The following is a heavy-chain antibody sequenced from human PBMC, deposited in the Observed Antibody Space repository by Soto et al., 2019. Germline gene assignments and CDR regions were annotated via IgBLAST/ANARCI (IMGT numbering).Heavy chain of an antibody. CDR1: GLTFSSYA. D-gene: IGHD6-6*01. Sequence: QVQLVESGGGVVQPGRSLRLSCAASGLTFSSYAMHWVRQAPGKGLEWVAVISYDGSNKYYADSVKGRFTISRDNSKNTLYLQMNSLRAEDTAVYYCAREGIAARHYYYGMDVWGQGTTVTVSS. V-gene: IGHV3-30-3*01. J-gene: IGHJ6*02. CDR3: AREGIAARHYYYGMDV. CDR2: ISYDGSNK.